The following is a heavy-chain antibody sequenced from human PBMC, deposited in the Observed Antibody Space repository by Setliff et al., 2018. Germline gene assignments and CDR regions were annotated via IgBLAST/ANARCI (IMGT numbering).Heavy chain of an antibody. D-gene: IGHD2-2*01. CDR1: GYTFISYG. V-gene: IGHV1-18*01. CDR2: ISAYNGNT. J-gene: IGHJ3*02. CDR3: ARVLFHCSSTSCYLDAFDI. Sequence: ASAKVSCKASGYTFISYGISWVRQAPGQGLEWMGWISAYNGNTNYAQKLQGRVTMTTDTSTSTAYMELRSLRSDDTAVYYCARVLFHCSSTSCYLDAFDIWGQGTMVTVSS.